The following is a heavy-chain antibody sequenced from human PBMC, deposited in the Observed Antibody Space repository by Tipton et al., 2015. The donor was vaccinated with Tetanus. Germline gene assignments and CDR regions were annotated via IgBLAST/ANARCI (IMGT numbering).Heavy chain of an antibody. D-gene: IGHD5-12*01. Sequence: TLSLTCTVSGGSISSGDYYWSWIRQPPGKGLEWIGYIYYSGSTYYNPSLKSRVTISVDTSENQFSLKLSSVTAADTAVYYCARRRGVDRGGDFYYWGQGTLVTVSS. CDR2: IYYSGST. V-gene: IGHV4-30-4*01. CDR3: ARRRGVDRGGDFYY. CDR1: GGSISSGDYY. J-gene: IGHJ4*02.